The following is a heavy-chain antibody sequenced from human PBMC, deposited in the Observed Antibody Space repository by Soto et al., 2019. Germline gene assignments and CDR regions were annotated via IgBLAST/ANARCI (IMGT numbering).Heavy chain of an antibody. V-gene: IGHV3-23*01. CDR3: AKDGSVSQGYFQH. CDR2: ISGSGGST. Sequence: EVQLLESGGGLVQPGGSLRLSCAASGFTFSSYAMSWVRQAPGKGLEWVSAISGSGGSTYYADSVKGRFTISRDNSKNTLYLQMNSPRAEDTAVYYCAKDGSVSQGYFQHWGQGTLVTVSS. J-gene: IGHJ1*01. CDR1: GFTFSSYA. D-gene: IGHD4-4*01.